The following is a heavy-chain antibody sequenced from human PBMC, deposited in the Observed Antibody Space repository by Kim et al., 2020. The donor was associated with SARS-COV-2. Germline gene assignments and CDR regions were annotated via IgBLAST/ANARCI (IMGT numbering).Heavy chain of an antibody. D-gene: IGHD3-3*01. J-gene: IGHJ6*02. CDR1: GGSISSYY. Sequence: SETLSLTCTVSGGSISSYYWSWIRQPPGKGLEWIWYIYYSGSTNYNPSLKSRVTISVDTSKNQFSLKLSSVTAADTAVYYCARQSNRITIFGVVIIPGVMDVWGQGTTVTVSS. CDR2: IYYSGST. V-gene: IGHV4-59*08. CDR3: ARQSNRITIFGVVIIPGVMDV.